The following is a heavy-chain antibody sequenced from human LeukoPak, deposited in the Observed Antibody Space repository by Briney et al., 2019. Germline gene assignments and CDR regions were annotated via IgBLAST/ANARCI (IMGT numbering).Heavy chain of an antibody. CDR1: GFTVSNKY. Sequence: GGSLRLSCAASGFTVSNKYMTWVRQAPGKGLEWVANIKQDGSEKYYVDSVKGRFTISRDNAKNSLYLQMNSLRAEDTAVYYCARGLYCSGGSCYTQYNWFDPWGQGTLVTVSS. D-gene: IGHD2-15*01. CDR2: IKQDGSEK. V-gene: IGHV3-7*01. CDR3: ARGLYCSGGSCYTQYNWFDP. J-gene: IGHJ5*02.